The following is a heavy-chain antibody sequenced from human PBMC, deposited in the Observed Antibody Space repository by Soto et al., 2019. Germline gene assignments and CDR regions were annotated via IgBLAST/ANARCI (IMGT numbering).Heavy chain of an antibody. CDR3: AKDGYSSSWYSGY. D-gene: IGHD6-13*01. CDR1: GFTFSSYA. J-gene: IGHJ4*02. Sequence: PVGSLRLSCAASGFTFSSYAMSWVRQAPGKGLEWVSAISGSGGSTYYADSVKGRFTISRDNSKNTLYLQMNSLRAEDTAVYYCAKDGYSSSWYSGYWGQGTLVTVSS. CDR2: ISGSGGST. V-gene: IGHV3-23*01.